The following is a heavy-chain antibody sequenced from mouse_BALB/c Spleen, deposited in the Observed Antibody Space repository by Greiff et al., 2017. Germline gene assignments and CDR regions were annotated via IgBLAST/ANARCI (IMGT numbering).Heavy chain of an antibody. CDR1: GYSITSGYY. J-gene: IGHJ1*01. CDR3: ARWPYWYFDV. Sequence: VQLKESGPGLVKPSQSLSLTCSVTGYSITSGYYWNWIRQFPGNKLEWMGYISYDGSNNYNPSLKNRISITRDTSKNQFFLKLNSVTTEDTATYYCARWPYWYFDVWGAGTTVTVSS. V-gene: IGHV3-6*02. CDR2: ISYDGSN.